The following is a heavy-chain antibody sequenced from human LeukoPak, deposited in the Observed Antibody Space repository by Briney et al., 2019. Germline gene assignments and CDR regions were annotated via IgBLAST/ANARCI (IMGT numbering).Heavy chain of an antibody. D-gene: IGHD6-13*01. CDR3: AIIAAAGTIFDY. J-gene: IGHJ4*02. V-gene: IGHV4-4*07. CDR1: GASISSYY. CDR2: IYTSGST. Sequence: SETLSLTCTVSGASISSYYWSWIRQPAGRGLEWIGRIYTSGSTNYNPSLKSRVTISVDTSKNQFSLKLSSVTAADTAVYYCAIIAAAGTIFDYWGQGTLVTVSS.